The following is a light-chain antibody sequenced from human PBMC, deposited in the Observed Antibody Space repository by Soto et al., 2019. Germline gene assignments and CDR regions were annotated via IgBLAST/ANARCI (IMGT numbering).Light chain of an antibody. J-gene: IGKJ1*01. V-gene: IGKV1-39*01. Sequence: DIQMTQSPSSLSASVGDRVTITCRASQSIRNYLNWYQQKPGKAPKLLIYAASSLQSGVPSMFSGSGSGTDFTLTISSLPPEDFATYYCQQSYSTPPTFGQGTKVEMK. CDR3: QQSYSTPPT. CDR1: QSIRNY. CDR2: AAS.